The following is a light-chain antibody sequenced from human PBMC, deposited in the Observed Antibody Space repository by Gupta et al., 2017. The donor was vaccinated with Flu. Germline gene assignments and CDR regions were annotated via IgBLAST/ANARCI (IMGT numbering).Light chain of an antibody. CDR3: QAGDSTTVV. Sequence: SSELTQPPSVSVSAGQTASISCSGDELGDKYTFWYQQKAGQSPVVVIYQDSKRPAGIPERFSGSNSGNTATLTISGTQAMDEDDYYCQAGDSTTVVFGGGTKVTVL. CDR1: ELGDKY. J-gene: IGLJ2*01. V-gene: IGLV3-1*01. CDR2: QDS.